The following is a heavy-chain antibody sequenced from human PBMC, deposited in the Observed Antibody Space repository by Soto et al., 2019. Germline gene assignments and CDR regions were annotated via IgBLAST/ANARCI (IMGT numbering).Heavy chain of an antibody. V-gene: IGHV1-3*01. CDR3: ARGGWMLVEGSHYYHAMDA. CDR1: GYTFSNNA. J-gene: IGHJ6*02. D-gene: IGHD3-10*01. CDR2: INGGNGET. Sequence: QVHLVQSGAEVKEPGASVRLSCRPSGYTFSNNAIQWVRQAPGQRFEWMGWINGGNGETRYSQKFQARVTLTRDTSARAAYMELTSLTSEDTAVYYCARGGWMLVEGSHYYHAMDAWGQGITVIVSS.